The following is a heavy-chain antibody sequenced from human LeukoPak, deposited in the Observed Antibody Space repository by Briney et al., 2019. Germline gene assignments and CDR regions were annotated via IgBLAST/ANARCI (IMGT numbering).Heavy chain of an antibody. Sequence: GGSLRLSCTASGFSFSGHWMHWARQLPGKGLVWVSRISPTGSTTSYADSVKGRFTVSRDNAKNTLYLQVNSLRAEDTAVYYCARVGVGGTSYYYYGMDVWGQGTTVTVSS. CDR2: ISPTGSTT. J-gene: IGHJ6*02. CDR3: ARVGVGGTSYYYYGMDV. D-gene: IGHD1-26*01. V-gene: IGHV3-74*01. CDR1: GFSFSGHW.